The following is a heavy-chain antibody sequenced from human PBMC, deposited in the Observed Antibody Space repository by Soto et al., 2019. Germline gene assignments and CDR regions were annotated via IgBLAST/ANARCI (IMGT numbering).Heavy chain of an antibody. CDR3: ARQLVLRYYYYGMDV. D-gene: IGHD6-6*01. CDR2: IYYSGST. V-gene: IGHV4-31*03. CDR1: GGSISSGGYY. Sequence: PSETLSLTCTVSGGSISSGGYYWSWIRQHPGKGLEWIGYIYYSGSTYYNPSLKSRVTISVDTSKNQFSLKLSSVTAADTAVYYCARQLVLRYYYYGMDVWGQGTRVTVSS. J-gene: IGHJ6*02.